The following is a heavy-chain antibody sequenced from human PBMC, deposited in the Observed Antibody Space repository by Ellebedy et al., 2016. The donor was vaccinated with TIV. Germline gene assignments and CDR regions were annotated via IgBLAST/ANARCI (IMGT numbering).Heavy chain of an antibody. D-gene: IGHD4-23*01. CDR2: IDWDDDK. CDR3: ARICAYGGHGLY. Sequence: SGPTLVKPTQTLTLTCTFSGFSLTTDGMCVSWIRQPPGKALEWLALIDWDDDKYYITSLKTRLTISKDTSKNQVVLTMTNMDPVDTATYYCARICAYGGHGLYWGRGTLVTVSS. J-gene: IGHJ4*02. V-gene: IGHV2-70*01. CDR1: GFSLTTDGMC.